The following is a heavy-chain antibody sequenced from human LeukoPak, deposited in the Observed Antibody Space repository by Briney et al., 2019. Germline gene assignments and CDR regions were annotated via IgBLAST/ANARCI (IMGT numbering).Heavy chain of an antibody. D-gene: IGHD2-2*01. V-gene: IGHV1-18*01. CDR1: GYSFVLYG. CDR2: ISGSTGDT. CDR3: ARGPIIDVVVIPAAADYYHMDV. J-gene: IGHJ6*03. Sequence: ASVKVSCKASGYSFVLYGISWVRQAPGERPEWMGWISGSTGDTNYAQKFQGRVTMTTDSSTSTAYMELRSLRSDDTAVYYCARGPIIDVVVIPAAADYYHMDVWGKGTTVTVSS.